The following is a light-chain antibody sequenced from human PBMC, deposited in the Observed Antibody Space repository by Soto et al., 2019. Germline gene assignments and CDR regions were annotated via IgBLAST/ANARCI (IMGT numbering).Light chain of an antibody. V-gene: IGKV1-39*01. CDR1: QSISTY. CDR3: QQSYRTPYT. CDR2: TAS. J-gene: IGKJ2*01. Sequence: DIQMTQSPSSLSASVGDRVTITCRASQSISTYLNWYQQKPGKAPKLLIYTASSLESGVPSSFSGSGSGTDFTLTISSLQPEDFAVYYCQQSYRTPYTFGQGTKLEIK.